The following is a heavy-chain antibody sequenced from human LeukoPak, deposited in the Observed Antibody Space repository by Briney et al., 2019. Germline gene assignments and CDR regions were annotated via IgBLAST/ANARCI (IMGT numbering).Heavy chain of an antibody. J-gene: IGHJ4*02. Sequence: PGGSLRLSCAASGFTFSSYAMHWVRQAPGKGLEWVAVISYDGSNKYYADSVKGRFTISRDNSKNTLYLQMNSLGAEDTAVYYCARGNGISDYWGQGTLVTVSS. CDR3: ARGNGISDY. CDR1: GFTFSSYA. CDR2: ISYDGSNK. V-gene: IGHV3-30-3*01. D-gene: IGHD2-8*01.